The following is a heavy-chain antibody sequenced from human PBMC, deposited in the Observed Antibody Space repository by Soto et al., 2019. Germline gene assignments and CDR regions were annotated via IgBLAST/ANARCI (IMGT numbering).Heavy chain of an antibody. J-gene: IGHJ5*01. Sequence: GGSLRLSCAASGFTFSDFIMTWIRQAPGKGLECISYISGSGSGIYYANSVKGRFTISRDNAKNSLYLQMNSLRAEDTAMYYSAGDPNWFDSWGHGTLVTVSS. CDR3: AGDPNWFDS. CDR1: GFTFSDFI. CDR2: ISGSGSGI. V-gene: IGHV3-11*01.